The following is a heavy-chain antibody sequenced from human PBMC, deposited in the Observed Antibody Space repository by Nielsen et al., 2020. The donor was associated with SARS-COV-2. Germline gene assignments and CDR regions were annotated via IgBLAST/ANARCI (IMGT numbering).Heavy chain of an antibody. CDR2: IIPIFGTA. CDR1: GYTLTELS. D-gene: IGHD4-17*01. Sequence: SVKVSCKVSGYTLTELSMHWVRQAPGKGLEWMGGIIPIFGTANYAQKFQGRVTITADESTSTAYMELSSLRSEDTAVYYCARGGPYGDYEGDAFDIWGQGTMVTVSS. V-gene: IGHV1-69*13. CDR3: ARGGPYGDYEGDAFDI. J-gene: IGHJ3*02.